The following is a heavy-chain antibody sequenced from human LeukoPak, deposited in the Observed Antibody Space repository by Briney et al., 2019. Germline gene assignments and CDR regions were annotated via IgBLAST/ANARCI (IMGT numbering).Heavy chain of an antibody. CDR2: INSDGSST. D-gene: IGHD5-18*01. CDR3: EKKGRGYSYVFEY. J-gene: IGHJ4*02. Sequence: TGGSLRLSGAASGFTFSNYWMHSVRQAPGKGLVWVSRINSDGSSTTYADSVKGRFTISRDNGQNTLYLQMNSLRAEDTAVYFCEKKGRGYSYVFEYCGQGTLVTVSS. CDR1: GFTFSNYW. V-gene: IGHV3-74*01.